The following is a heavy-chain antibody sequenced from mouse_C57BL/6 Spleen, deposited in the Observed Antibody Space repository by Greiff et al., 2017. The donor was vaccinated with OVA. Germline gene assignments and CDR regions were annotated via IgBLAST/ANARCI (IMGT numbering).Heavy chain of an antibody. Sequence: EVQLQESGPVLVKPGASVKMSCKASGYTFTDYYMNWVKQSHGKSLEWIGVINPYNGGTSYNQKFKGKATLTVDKSSSTAYMELNSLTSEDSAVYYCARPDGSSFFDYWGQGTTLTVSS. V-gene: IGHV1-19*01. D-gene: IGHD1-1*01. CDR2: INPYNGGT. J-gene: IGHJ2*01. CDR3: ARPDGSSFFDY. CDR1: GYTFTDYY.